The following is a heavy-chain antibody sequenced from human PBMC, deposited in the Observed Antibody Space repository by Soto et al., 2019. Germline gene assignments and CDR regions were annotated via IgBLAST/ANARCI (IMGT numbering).Heavy chain of an antibody. Sequence: PGGSLRLSCAASGFTFSSYDMHWVRQATGKGLEWVSAIGTAGDPYYPGSVKGRFTISRENAKNSLYLQMNTLRAGDTAVYYCARGNLYDLWTGYGRRGMDVWGQGTTRNVAS. D-gene: IGHD3-3*01. CDR2: IGTAGDP. CDR3: ARGNLYDLWTGYGRRGMDV. CDR1: GFTFSSYD. J-gene: IGHJ6*02. V-gene: IGHV3-13*05.